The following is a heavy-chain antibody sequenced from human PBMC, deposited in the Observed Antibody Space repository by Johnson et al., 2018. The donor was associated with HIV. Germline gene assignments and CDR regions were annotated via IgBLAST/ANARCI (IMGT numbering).Heavy chain of an antibody. J-gene: IGHJ3*02. D-gene: IGHD6-6*01. Sequence: VQLVESGGGLAQPGRSLRLSCAASGFRFDDYAMHWVRQAPGKGLEWVSTLSGSGENIYYADSVKGRFTISRDNSKNTLYLQMNSLRAEDTAVYYCAKGVRGSSWYDAFDIWGQGTMVTVSS. CDR1: GFRFDDYA. CDR3: AKGVRGSSWYDAFDI. V-gene: IGHV3-23*04. CDR2: LSGSGENI.